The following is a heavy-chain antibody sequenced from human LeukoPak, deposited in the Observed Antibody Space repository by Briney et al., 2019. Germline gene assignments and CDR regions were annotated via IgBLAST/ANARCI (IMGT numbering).Heavy chain of an antibody. Sequence: GGSLRLSCAASGFTFSSYAMHWVRQAPGKGLEWVAVISYDGSNKYYADSVKGRFTISRDNSKNTLYLQMNSLRAEDTAVYYCARGDPIPSGRLTGTTGRHPNPHDYWGQGTLVTVSA. D-gene: IGHD1-20*01. CDR1: GFTFSSYA. J-gene: IGHJ4*02. CDR3: ARGDPIPSGRLTGTTGRHPNPHDY. CDR2: ISYDGSNK. V-gene: IGHV3-30-3*01.